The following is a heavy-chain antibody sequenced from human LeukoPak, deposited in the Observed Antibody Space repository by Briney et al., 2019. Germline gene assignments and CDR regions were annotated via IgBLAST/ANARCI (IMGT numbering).Heavy chain of an antibody. CDR2: ISGSGGST. D-gene: IGHD6-19*01. V-gene: IGHV3-23*01. CDR3: AKGSYSSGWYESDY. Sequence: GGSLRLSCAASGFTFSSCAMTWVRQAPGKGREWVSGISGSGGSTYYADSVKGRFTISRDNSKNTLYLQMNSLRAEDTAVYYCAKGSYSSGWYESDYWGQGTLVTVSS. CDR1: GFTFSSCA. J-gene: IGHJ4*02.